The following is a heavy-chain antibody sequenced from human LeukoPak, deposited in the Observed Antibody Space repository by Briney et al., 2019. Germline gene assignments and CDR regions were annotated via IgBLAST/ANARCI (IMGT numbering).Heavy chain of an antibody. CDR3: AKDGSVGVTTYHYFDY. CDR2: IQYDGSDK. CDR1: GFSFSNCG. V-gene: IGHV3-30*02. J-gene: IGHJ4*02. Sequence: PGGSLRLSCAASGFSFSNCGMHWVRQAPGKGLEWVAFIQYDGSDKYYADSVKGRFTISRDNSKNTLCLQMNSLRAEDTAVYYCAKDGSVGVTTYHYFDYWGQGTLVTVSS. D-gene: IGHD1-26*01.